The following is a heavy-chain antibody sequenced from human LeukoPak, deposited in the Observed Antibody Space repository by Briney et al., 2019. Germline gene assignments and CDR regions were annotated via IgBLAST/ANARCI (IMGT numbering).Heavy chain of an antibody. Sequence: PSETLSLTCTVSGGSISSYYWSWIRQPPGKGLEWIGYIYYSGTTNYNPSLKSPVTISVDTSKNQFSPKMRSVTPADTAVYYCARNDGRYFDYWGQGTLVTVSS. CDR1: GGSISSYY. CDR3: ARNDGRYFDY. D-gene: IGHD1-1*01. V-gene: IGHV4-59*08. J-gene: IGHJ4*02. CDR2: IYYSGTT.